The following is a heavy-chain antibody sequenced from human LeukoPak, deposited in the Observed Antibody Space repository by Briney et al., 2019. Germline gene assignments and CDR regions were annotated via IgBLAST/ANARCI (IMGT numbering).Heavy chain of an antibody. CDR1: GGSFSGYY. D-gene: IGHD3-9*01. Sequence: KPSETLSLTCAVYGGSFSGYYWSWIRQAPGKGLEWVSYISSSGSTIYYADSVKGRFTISRDNAKNSLYLQMNSLRAEDTAVYYCARYFEVRYPIDYWGQGTLVTVSS. J-gene: IGHJ4*02. V-gene: IGHV3-11*01. CDR3: ARYFEVRYPIDY. CDR2: ISSSGSTI.